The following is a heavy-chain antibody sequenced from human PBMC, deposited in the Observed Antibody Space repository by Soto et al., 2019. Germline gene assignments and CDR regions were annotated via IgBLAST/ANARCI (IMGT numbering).Heavy chain of an antibody. J-gene: IGHJ6*03. Sequence: SETLSLTCTVSGGSISSYYWSWIRQPPGKGLEWIGYIYYRGSTNYNPSHKSRDTITVDTSKNQFSLKLSSVTAADTAVYYCARERGVPAAIYYYYYMDVWGKGTTVT. CDR3: ARERGVPAAIYYYYYMDV. V-gene: IGHV4-59*01. CDR2: IYYRGST. CDR1: GGSISSYY. D-gene: IGHD2-2*02.